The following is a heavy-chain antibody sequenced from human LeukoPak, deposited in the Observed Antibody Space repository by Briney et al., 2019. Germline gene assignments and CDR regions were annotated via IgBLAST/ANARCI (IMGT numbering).Heavy chain of an antibody. Sequence: GGSLRLSCAASGFTFSTYWMHWVRRAPGKGLVWVSRINSDGSTTSYADSVKGRFTISRDNAKNTLYLQMNSLRVEDTAVYYCARPREGFDYWGQGTLVNVSS. V-gene: IGHV3-74*01. CDR3: ARPREGFDY. CDR2: INSDGSTT. D-gene: IGHD1-26*01. J-gene: IGHJ4*02. CDR1: GFTFSTYW.